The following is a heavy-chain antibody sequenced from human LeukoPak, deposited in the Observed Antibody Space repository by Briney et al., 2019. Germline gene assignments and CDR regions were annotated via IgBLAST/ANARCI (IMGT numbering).Heavy chain of an antibody. Sequence: SETLSLTCTVSGGSISSSSYYWGWIRQPPGKGLEWIGSIYYIGSTYYNPSLKSRVTISVDTSKNQFSLKLSSVTAADTAVYYCARDYQGGYGDKTVDYWGQGTLVTVSS. CDR1: GGSISSSSYY. J-gene: IGHJ4*02. CDR2: IYYIGST. V-gene: IGHV4-39*07. D-gene: IGHD5-18*01. CDR3: ARDYQGGYGDKTVDY.